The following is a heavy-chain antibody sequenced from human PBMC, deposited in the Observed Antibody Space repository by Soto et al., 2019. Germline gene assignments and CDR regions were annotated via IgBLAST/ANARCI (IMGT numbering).Heavy chain of an antibody. D-gene: IGHD3-10*01. CDR3: TRGLRPISTGTGAY. V-gene: IGHV3-74*01. Sequence: EVQLVESGGGLVPPGGSVRLSCAASGFIFKMYWMHWVRQSPGKGLVWISRIYNDGTYSDYADSVRGRFTISRDNVNDTLYLQMNNLRAADTGLYYCTRGLRPISTGTGAYWGQGTQVTVSS. J-gene: IGHJ4*02. CDR1: GFIFKMYW. CDR2: IYNDGTYS.